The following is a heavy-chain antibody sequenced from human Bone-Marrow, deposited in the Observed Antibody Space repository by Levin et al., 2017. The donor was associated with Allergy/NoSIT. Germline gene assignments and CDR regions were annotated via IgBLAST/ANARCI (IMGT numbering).Heavy chain of an antibody. CDR2: IIPILGIA. CDR3: ARVKGILTGFDY. V-gene: IGHV1-69*04. CDR1: GGTFSSYA. Sequence: ASVKVSCKASGGTFSSYAISWVRQAPGQGLEWMGRIIPILGIANYAQKFQGRVTITADKSTSTAYMELSSLRSEDTAVYYCARVKGILTGFDYWGQGTLVTVSS. J-gene: IGHJ4*02. D-gene: IGHD3-9*01.